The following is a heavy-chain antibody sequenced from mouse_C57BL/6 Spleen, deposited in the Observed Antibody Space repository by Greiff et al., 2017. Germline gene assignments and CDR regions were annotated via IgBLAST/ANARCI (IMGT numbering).Heavy chain of an antibody. D-gene: IGHD3-2*02. CDR1: GYAFSSYW. CDR2: IYPGDGDT. V-gene: IGHV1-80*01. Sequence: VQVVESGAELVKPGASVKISCKASGYAFSSYWMNWVKQRPGKGLEWIGQIYPGDGDTNYNGKFKGKATLTADKSSSTAYMQLSSLTSEDSAVYFCARSGGAQATDYWGQGTTLTVSS. J-gene: IGHJ2*01. CDR3: ARSGGAQATDY.